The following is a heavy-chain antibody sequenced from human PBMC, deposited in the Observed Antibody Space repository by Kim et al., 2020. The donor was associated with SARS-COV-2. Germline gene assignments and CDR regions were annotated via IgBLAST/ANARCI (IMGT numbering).Heavy chain of an antibody. J-gene: IGHJ2*01. CDR3: ARTPRKIAAAGTGYFDL. V-gene: IGHV3-11*06. Sequence: VKGRFTISRDNAKNSLYLQMNSLRAEDTAVYYCARTPRKIAAAGTGYFDLWGRGTLVTVSS. D-gene: IGHD6-13*01.